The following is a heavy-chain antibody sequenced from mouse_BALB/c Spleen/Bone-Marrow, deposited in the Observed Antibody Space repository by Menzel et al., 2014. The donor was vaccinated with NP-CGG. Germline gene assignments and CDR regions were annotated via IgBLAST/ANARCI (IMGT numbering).Heavy chain of an antibody. D-gene: IGHD3-1*01. CDR2: ISNGGGST. J-gene: IGHJ4*01. V-gene: IGHV5-12-2*01. CDR1: GFTFSSYT. Sequence: EVQLVESGGGLVQPGGSLKLSCAASGFTFSSYTMSWVRQTPEKRLEWVAYISNGGGSTYYPDTVKGRFTISRDNAKNTLYRQMRSRKSVDAGMYYYASRVGLRWAMDCWVKEPQSPSPQ. CDR3: ASRVGLRWAMDC.